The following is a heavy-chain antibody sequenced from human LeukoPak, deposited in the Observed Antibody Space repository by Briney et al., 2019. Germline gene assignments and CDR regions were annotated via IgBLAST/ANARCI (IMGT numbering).Heavy chain of an antibody. CDR1: GGPISSSSYY. V-gene: IGHV4-39*07. D-gene: IGHD6-19*01. CDR3: ASIGSGWYDGNIRWFDP. J-gene: IGHJ5*02. Sequence: SETLSLTCTVSGGPISSSSYYWGWIRQPPGKGLEWIGSIYYSGSTYYNPSLKSRVTISVDTSKNQFSLKLSSVTAADTAVYYCASIGSGWYDGNIRWFDPWGQGTLVTVSS. CDR2: IYYSGST.